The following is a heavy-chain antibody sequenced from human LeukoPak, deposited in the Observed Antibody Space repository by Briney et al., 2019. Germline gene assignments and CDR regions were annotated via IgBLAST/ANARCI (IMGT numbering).Heavy chain of an antibody. D-gene: IGHD6-19*01. V-gene: IGHV3-13*01. Sequence: AGGSLRLSCAASGFTFIDYDMHWVRQVIGKGLEWVSAIGIRGDTHYSGSVKGRFTISRENAEGSLYLQMNSLRAEDTAVYYCARGGIQVSGIDEFDYWGQGTLVTVSS. CDR1: GFTFIDYD. CDR3: ARGGIQVSGIDEFDY. J-gene: IGHJ4*02. CDR2: IGIRGDT.